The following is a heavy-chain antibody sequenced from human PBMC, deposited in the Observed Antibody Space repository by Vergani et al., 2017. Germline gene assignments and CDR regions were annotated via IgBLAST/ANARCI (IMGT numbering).Heavy chain of an antibody. Sequence: QVQLVESGGGVVQPGRSLRLSCAASGFTFSSYGMHWVRQAPGKGLEWVAVIWYDGSNKYYADSVKGRFTISRDNSKNTLYLQMNSLRAEDTAVYYCARDGVRDGFEMGVFDYWGQGTLVTVSS. CDR3: ARDGVRDGFEMGVFDY. D-gene: IGHD5-24*01. CDR2: IWYDGSNK. CDR1: GFTFSSYG. V-gene: IGHV3-33*01. J-gene: IGHJ4*02.